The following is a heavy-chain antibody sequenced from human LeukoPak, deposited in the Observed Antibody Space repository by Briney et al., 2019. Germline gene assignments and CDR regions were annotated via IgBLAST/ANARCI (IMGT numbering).Heavy chain of an antibody. CDR3: AKYLGRGFLYGMHV. V-gene: IGHV3-23*01. J-gene: IGHJ6*02. CDR1: GFTFSSYA. CDR2: ISGSGGST. D-gene: IGHD2/OR15-2a*01. Sequence: GGSLRLSCAASGFTFSSYAMSWVRQAPGKGLEWVSAISGSGGSTYYADSVKGRFTISRDNSKNTLYLQMNSLRAEDTAVYYCAKYLGRGFLYGMHVWGQGTTVTVSS.